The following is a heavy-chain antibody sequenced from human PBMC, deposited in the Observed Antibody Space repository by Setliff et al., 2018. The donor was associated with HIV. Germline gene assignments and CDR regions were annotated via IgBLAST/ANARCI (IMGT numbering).Heavy chain of an antibody. J-gene: IGHJ6*03. D-gene: IGHD2-15*01. Sequence: SETLSLTCTISGASSSSFYWGWFRQSPGKGLEWIGSISYSGTTYYNSSLQSRVTISADTSKNQLSLTLSSVTVADTALYFCARRRNIGDYHHYYMDVWGKGTTVTVSS. CDR2: ISYSGTT. CDR1: GASSSSFY. CDR3: ARRRNIGDYHHYYMDV. V-gene: IGHV4-39*01.